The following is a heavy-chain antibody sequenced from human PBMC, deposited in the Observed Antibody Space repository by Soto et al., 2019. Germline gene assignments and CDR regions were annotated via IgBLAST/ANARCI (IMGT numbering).Heavy chain of an antibody. V-gene: IGHV3-30*18. CDR3: VKDGSSGWPYFDDMDV. CDR2: ILYDGSKK. D-gene: IGHD6-19*01. Sequence: VGSLRLSCAASGLTFSSYGMHWVRQAPGKGLEWVAVILYDGSKKYYADSVKGRFTISRDNSKNTLYLQMSSLRAEDTALYYCVKDGSSGWPYFDDMDVWGQGTTVTVSS. J-gene: IGHJ6*02. CDR1: GLTFSSYG.